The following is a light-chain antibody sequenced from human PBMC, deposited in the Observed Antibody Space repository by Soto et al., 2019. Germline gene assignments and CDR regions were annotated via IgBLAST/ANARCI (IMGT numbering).Light chain of an antibody. V-gene: IGLV2-14*01. J-gene: IGLJ1*01. CDR2: EVS. CDR3: SSYTSSSTPVV. Sequence: QAVRTQPACVSGSPGQSITISCTGTSSDVGGYNYVSWYQQHPGKAPKLIIYEVSNRPSGVSNRFSGSKSGNTASLTISGLQAEDEADYYCSSYTSSSTPVVFGTGTKVTVL. CDR1: SSDVGGYNY.